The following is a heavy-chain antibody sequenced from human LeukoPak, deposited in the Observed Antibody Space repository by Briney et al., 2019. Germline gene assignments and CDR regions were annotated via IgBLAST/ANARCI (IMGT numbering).Heavy chain of an antibody. Sequence: TGGSLRLSCAASGFTFSQYAMHWVRQAPGKGVEWVAAIWYDGSNEYYADSVKGRFTISRDNSKNALSLQMNSLRAEDTAVYYCAREADCSGGSCYRGAFDIWGQGTMVTVSS. J-gene: IGHJ3*02. CDR3: AREADCSGGSCYRGAFDI. CDR1: GFTFSQYA. CDR2: IWYDGSNE. V-gene: IGHV3-33*01. D-gene: IGHD2-15*01.